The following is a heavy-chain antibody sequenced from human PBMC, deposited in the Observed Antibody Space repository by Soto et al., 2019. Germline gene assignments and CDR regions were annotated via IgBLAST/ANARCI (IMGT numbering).Heavy chain of an antibody. Sequence: GSVNVSCKASGYTFTCYAFHWVRQAPGQRLEWMGWINAGNGNTKYSQKFQGRVTITRDTSASTAYMELSSLRSEDTAVYYCARDPSTLWLVDDALDIWGQGTMVTLSS. CDR2: INAGNGNT. CDR3: ARDPSTLWLVDDALDI. D-gene: IGHD5-18*01. J-gene: IGHJ3*02. V-gene: IGHV1-3*01. CDR1: GYTFTCYA.